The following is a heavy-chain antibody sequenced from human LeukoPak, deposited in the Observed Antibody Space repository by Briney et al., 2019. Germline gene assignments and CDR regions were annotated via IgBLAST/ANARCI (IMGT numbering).Heavy chain of an antibody. CDR1: GFTFSSYG. CDR2: ISYDGSNL. D-gene: IGHD3-3*01. Sequence: GGSLRLSCAASGFTFSSYGMHWVRQAPGKGLEWVAIISYDGSNLDYADSVKGRFTISRDNSKNTLYLQMNSLRAEDTAVYYCATDAEYDFWSGYDWGQGTLDTVSS. CDR3: ATDAEYDFWSGYD. J-gene: IGHJ4*02. V-gene: IGHV3-30-3*01.